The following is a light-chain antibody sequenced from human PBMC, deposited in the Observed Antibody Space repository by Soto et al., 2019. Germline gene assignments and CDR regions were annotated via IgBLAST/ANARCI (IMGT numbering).Light chain of an antibody. Sequence: EILMTQSPLTLSVSPGEGATLSCRASQNINSNLAWYQQRPGQAPRVLIYGASSRASGIPDRFSGSGSGTDFTLTINRLEPDDFSVYYCQQYKDWPPLTFGGGNRVESK. V-gene: IGKV3D-15*01. J-gene: IGKJ4*01. CDR1: QNINSN. CDR2: GAS. CDR3: QQYKDWPPLT.